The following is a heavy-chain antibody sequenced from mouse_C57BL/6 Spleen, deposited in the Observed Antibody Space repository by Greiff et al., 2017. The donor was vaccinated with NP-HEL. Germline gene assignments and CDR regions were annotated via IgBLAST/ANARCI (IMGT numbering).Heavy chain of an antibody. V-gene: IGHV1-69*01. CDR1: GYTFTSYW. J-gene: IGHJ3*01. CDR2: IDPSDSYT. CDR3: AGGDFFAY. Sequence: VQLQQSGAELVMPGASVKLSCKASGYTFTSYWMHWVKQRPGQGLEWIGEIDPSDSYTNYNQKFKGKSTLTVDKSSSTAYMQLSSLTSEDSAVYYCAGGDFFAYWGQGTLVTVSA. D-gene: IGHD2-13*01.